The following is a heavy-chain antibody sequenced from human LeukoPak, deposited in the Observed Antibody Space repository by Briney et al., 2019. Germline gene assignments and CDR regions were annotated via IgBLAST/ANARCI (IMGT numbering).Heavy chain of an antibody. V-gene: IGHV5-51*01. J-gene: IGHJ4*02. CDR2: IYPGDSDT. CDR1: GYSFTSYW. CDR3: ARSFMTTVTTPGY. Sequence: GESLKISCKGSGYSFTSYWIDWVRQMPGKGLEWMGIIYPGDSDTRYSPSFQGQVTFSADKSISTAYLHWSSLKASDTAMYYCARSFMTTVTTPGYWGQGTLVTVSS. D-gene: IGHD4-17*01.